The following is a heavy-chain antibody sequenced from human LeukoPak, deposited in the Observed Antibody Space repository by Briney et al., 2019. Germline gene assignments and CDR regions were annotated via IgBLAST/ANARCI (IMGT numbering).Heavy chain of an antibody. J-gene: IGHJ6*03. CDR1: GFTFSSYA. CDR2: ISYDGSNK. Sequence: GGSLRLSCAASGFTFSSYAMHWVRQAPGKGLEWVAVISYDGSNKYYADSVKGRFTISRDNSKNSLYLQMNSLRTEDTALYYCAKGPAYGDYSYMDVWGKGTTVTISS. CDR3: AKGPAYGDYSYMDV. V-gene: IGHV3-30*04. D-gene: IGHD4-17*01.